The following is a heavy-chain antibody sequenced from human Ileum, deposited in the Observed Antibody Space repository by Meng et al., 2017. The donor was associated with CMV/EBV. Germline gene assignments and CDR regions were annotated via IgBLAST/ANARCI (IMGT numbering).Heavy chain of an antibody. CDR3: AKGRGPLEFYFDY. CDR1: GVTFSSYG. CDR2: ISNDGINT. D-gene: IGHD1-1*01. J-gene: IGHJ4*02. V-gene: IGHV3-30*18. Sequence: AASGVTFSSYGMHWVRQAPGKGLEWVAAISNDGINTYYEDSVKGLFTISRDNSKKMVYLQMNSLRAEDTAVYYCAKGRGPLEFYFDYWGQGTLVTVSS.